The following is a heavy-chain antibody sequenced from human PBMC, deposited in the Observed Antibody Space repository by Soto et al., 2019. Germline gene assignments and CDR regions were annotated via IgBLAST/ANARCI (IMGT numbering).Heavy chain of an antibody. CDR3: ASARWYDASDV. V-gene: IGHV4-38-2*01. CDR2: IFHGGNT. D-gene: IGHD2-15*01. CDR1: GIFISSGNY. J-gene: IGHJ3*01. Sequence: PSETLSLTFAVSGIFISSGNYWGWVRNPPGKGLEWIGSIFHGGNTYYNPSLKSRVTISVDMSKMHFSLKLNSVTAAYTGVYHCASARWYDASDVWGQGTVVTVSS.